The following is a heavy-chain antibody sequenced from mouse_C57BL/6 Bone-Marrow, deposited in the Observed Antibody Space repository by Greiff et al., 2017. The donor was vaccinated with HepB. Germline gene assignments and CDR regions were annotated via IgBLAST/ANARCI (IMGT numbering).Heavy chain of an antibody. V-gene: IGHV1-69*01. Sequence: QVQLKQPGAELVMPGASVKLSCKASGYTFTSYWMHWVKQRPGQGLEWIGEIDPSDSYTNYNQKFKGKSTLTVDKSSSTAYMQLSSLTSEDSAVYYCARNLLTTVNWYFDVWGTGTTVTVSS. J-gene: IGHJ1*03. CDR1: GYTFTSYW. CDR3: ARNLLTTVNWYFDV. D-gene: IGHD1-1*01. CDR2: IDPSDSYT.